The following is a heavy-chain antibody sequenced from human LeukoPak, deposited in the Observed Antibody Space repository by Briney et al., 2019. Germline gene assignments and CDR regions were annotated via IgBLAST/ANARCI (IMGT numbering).Heavy chain of an antibody. J-gene: IGHJ4*02. Sequence: SETLSLTCTVSGGSISSNGYYWAWFRQPPGKGLEWIGSIYYSGGTYYNPSLKSRVTISIDTSKNQFSLKLSSVTAADTAVYYCARASEGYYYDSSGYYFDYWGQGTLVTVSS. CDR1: GGSISSNGYY. CDR2: IYYSGGT. D-gene: IGHD3-22*01. CDR3: ARASEGYYYDSSGYYFDY. V-gene: IGHV4-39*07.